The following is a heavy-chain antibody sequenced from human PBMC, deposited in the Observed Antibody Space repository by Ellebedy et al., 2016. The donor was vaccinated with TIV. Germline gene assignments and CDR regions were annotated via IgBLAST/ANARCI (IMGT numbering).Heavy chain of an antibody. CDR1: GYSFTNHG. Sequence: AASVKVSCKASGYSFTNHGINWPRQAPGQGLEWMGWINPYSGGTKFAQKFQGRVTMSTDSSTNTAYMQLTSLRSDDTAVYFCARGILLWFGEPADHWGQGTLVTVSS. V-gene: IGHV1-18*01. CDR3: ARGILLWFGEPADH. CDR2: INPYSGGT. J-gene: IGHJ4*02. D-gene: IGHD3-10*01.